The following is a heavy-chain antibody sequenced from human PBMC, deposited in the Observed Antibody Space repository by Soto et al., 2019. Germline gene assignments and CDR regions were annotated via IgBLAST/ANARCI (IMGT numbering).Heavy chain of an antibody. CDR3: ARVYYYDSTVGYFQH. J-gene: IGHJ1*01. D-gene: IGHD3-22*01. CDR2: IIPIFGTA. CDR1: GGTFSSYA. V-gene: IGHV1-69*13. Sequence: ASVKVSCKASGGTFSSYAISWVRQAPGQGLEWMGGIIPIFGTANYAQKFQGRVTITADESTSTAYMELSSLRSEDTAVYYCARVYYYDSTVGYFQHWGQGTLVTVSS.